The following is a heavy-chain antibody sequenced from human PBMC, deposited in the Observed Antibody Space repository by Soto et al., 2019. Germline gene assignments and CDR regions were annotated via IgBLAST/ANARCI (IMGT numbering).Heavy chain of an antibody. CDR3: ATQVAAANWFDP. D-gene: IGHD2-2*01. J-gene: IGHJ5*02. CDR1: SGSFSGYY. CDR2: INHSGST. Sequence: SETLSLTCAVYSGSFSGYYWSWIRQPPGKGLEWIGEINHSGSTNYNPSLKSRVTISVDTSKNQFSLKLSSVTAADTAVYYCATQVAAANWFDPWGQGILVTVSS. V-gene: IGHV4-34*01.